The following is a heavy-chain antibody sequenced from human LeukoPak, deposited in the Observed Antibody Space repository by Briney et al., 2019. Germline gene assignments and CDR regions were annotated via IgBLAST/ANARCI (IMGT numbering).Heavy chain of an antibody. J-gene: IGHJ6*03. D-gene: IGHD3-10*01. CDR3: ARDRNHVRDNYYYYMDV. CDR2: INPNSGGT. CDR1: GYTFTGYY. V-gene: IGHV1-2*02. Sequence: ASVKVSCKASGYTFTGYYMHLVRQAPGQGLEWMGWINPNSGGTNYAQKFQGRVTMTRDTSISTAYMELSRLRSDDTAVYYCARDRNHVRDNYYYYMDVGGKGTTVTVSS.